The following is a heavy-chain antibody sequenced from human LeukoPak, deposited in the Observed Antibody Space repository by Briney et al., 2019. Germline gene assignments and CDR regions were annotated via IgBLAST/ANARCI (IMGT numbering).Heavy chain of an antibody. CDR1: GGSISSTNYY. CDR2: IYYSGIS. D-gene: IGHD2-8*01. J-gene: IGHJ4*02. CDR3: ARLPLSMLSFDY. Sequence: SETLSLTCTVSGGSISSTNYYWGWIRQPPGKGLEWIGTIYYSGISYYNSSLKSRVTMSVDTSKNQFSLKVSSVTAADTAVYYCARLPLSMLSFDYWGQGTLVTVSS. V-gene: IGHV4-39*01.